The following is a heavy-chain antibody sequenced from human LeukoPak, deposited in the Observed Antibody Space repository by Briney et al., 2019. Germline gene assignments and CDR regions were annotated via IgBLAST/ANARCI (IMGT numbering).Heavy chain of an antibody. CDR1: GFTFSNYN. CDR3: ASGGYSYGYASYY. Sequence: GGSLRLSCAASGFTFSNYNINWVRQAPGKGLEWVSSISSRGSYIYYADSVKGRFTISRDNSKNTLYLQMNSLRAEDTAVYYCASGGYSYGYASYYWGQGTLVTVSS. V-gene: IGHV3-21*04. CDR2: ISSRGSYI. J-gene: IGHJ4*02. D-gene: IGHD5-18*01.